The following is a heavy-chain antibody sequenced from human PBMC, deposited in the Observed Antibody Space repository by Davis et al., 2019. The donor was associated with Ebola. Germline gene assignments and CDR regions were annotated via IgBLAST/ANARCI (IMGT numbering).Heavy chain of an antibody. Sequence: PGGSLRLSCAASGFTFRSYAMHWVRQPPEKGLEWIGDINHSGSTNYSPSLKSRVTISVDTSKKQFSLKLSSVTAADTAVYYCAALSGSSGYYFSRAFDIWGQGTMVTVSS. V-gene: IGHV4-34*08. CDR3: AALSGSSGYYFSRAFDI. CDR2: INHSGST. D-gene: IGHD3-22*01. J-gene: IGHJ3*02. CDR1: GFTFRSYA.